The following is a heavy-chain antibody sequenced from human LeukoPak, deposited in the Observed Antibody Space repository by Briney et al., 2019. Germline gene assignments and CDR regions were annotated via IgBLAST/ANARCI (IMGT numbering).Heavy chain of an antibody. V-gene: IGHV3-23*01. J-gene: IGHJ4*02. Sequence: GGSLRLSCLTSGFTLSTNAMSWVRQAPGKGLEWISGISGSGASTYYADSVKGRFTISRDDSRNTLYLQMNSLRGDDTAVYYCAKDVGKWESLHFFDYWGQGTLVSVSS. CDR3: AKDVGKWESLHFFDY. CDR1: GFTLSTNA. D-gene: IGHD1-26*01. CDR2: ISGSGAST.